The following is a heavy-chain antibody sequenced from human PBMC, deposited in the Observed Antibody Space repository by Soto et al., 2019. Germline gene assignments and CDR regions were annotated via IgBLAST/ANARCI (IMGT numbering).Heavy chain of an antibody. Sequence: TCSVSXGSVXXXXXXWSWIRQTPXXXLEWIGNVENSGSTKYNPSLKSRVTISXDTXKXQFSLKLSSVTGADTAVYYCAGERXXSHWIDPWGQGTLVTVSS. J-gene: IGHJ5*02. CDR2: VENSGST. CDR3: AGERXXSHWIDP. V-gene: IGHV4-61*01. CDR1: XGSVXXXXXX.